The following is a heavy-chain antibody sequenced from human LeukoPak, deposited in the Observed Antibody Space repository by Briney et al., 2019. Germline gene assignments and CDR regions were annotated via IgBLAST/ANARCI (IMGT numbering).Heavy chain of an antibody. D-gene: IGHD3-10*01. CDR1: GFTFSSYA. CDR2: INGNGGRT. J-gene: IGHJ4*02. V-gene: IGHV3-23*01. CDR3: AKGRGSFDY. Sequence: PGGSLRLSCAASGFTFSSYAMSWVRQAPGKGLEWVSSINGNGGRTYYADSVRGRFTISRDNSKNTLYLQMNSLRAEDTAVYYCAKGRGSFDYWGQGTLVTVSS.